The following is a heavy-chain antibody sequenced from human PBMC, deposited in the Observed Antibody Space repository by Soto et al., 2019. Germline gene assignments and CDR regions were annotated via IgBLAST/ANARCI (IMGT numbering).Heavy chain of an antibody. CDR1: GFTFDDYA. V-gene: IGHV3-9*01. CDR3: AKDIGRLLYYGDYCFAFDI. J-gene: IGHJ3*02. Sequence: EVQLVESGGGLVQPGRSLRLSCAASGFTFDDYAMHWVRQAPGTGLEWVAGISWNSGSIGYADSVKGRFTISRDNAKNSLYLQMNCLRGEDTALYYCAKDIGRLLYYGDYCFAFDIWGQGTMVTVSS. CDR2: ISWNSGSI. D-gene: IGHD4-17*01.